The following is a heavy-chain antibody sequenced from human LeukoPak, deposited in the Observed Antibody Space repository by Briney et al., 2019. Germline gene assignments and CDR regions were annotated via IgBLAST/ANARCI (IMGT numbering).Heavy chain of an antibody. CDR2: ISSSSSYI. D-gene: IGHD6-13*01. CDR1: GFTFSSYS. Sequence: GGSLRLSCAASGFTFSSYSMNWVRQAPGKGLEWVSSISSSSSYIYYADSVKSRFTISRDNAKNSLYLQMNSLRAEDTAVYYCARDRRIAAAGIGWFDPWGQGTLVTVSS. CDR3: ARDRRIAAAGIGWFDP. J-gene: IGHJ5*02. V-gene: IGHV3-21*01.